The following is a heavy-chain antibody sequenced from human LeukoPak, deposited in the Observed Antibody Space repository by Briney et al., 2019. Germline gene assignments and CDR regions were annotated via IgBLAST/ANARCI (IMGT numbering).Heavy chain of an antibody. J-gene: IGHJ4*02. CDR1: GYTFTSYY. CDR2: INPSGGST. Sequence: ASVKVSCKASGYTFTSYYMHWVRQAPGQGLEWMGIINPSGGSTSYAQKFQGRVTMTRDTSTSTVYMELSSLRSEDTAVYYCARGSITIFGVVPYYFDYWGQGTLVTVSS. V-gene: IGHV1-46*01. D-gene: IGHD3-3*01. CDR3: ARGSITIFGVVPYYFDY.